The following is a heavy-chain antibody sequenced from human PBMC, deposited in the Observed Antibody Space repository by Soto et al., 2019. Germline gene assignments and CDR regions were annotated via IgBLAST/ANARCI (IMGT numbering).Heavy chain of an antibody. V-gene: IGHV1-3*01. CDR1: GYTFTSYA. CDR2: INAGNGNT. J-gene: IGHJ4*02. CDR3: ARDWGSSTSPFDF. D-gene: IGHD2-2*01. Sequence: ASVKVSCKASGYTFTSYAMHWMRQAPGQRLEWMGWINAGNGNTKYSQKFQGRVTITRDTSASTAYMELSSLRSEDTAVYYCARDWGSSTSPFDFWGPGTLVTVSS.